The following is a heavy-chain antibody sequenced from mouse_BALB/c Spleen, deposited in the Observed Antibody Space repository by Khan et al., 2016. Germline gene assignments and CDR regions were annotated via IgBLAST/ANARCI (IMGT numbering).Heavy chain of an antibody. CDR1: GYAFTNCL. CDR2: INPGSGGT. Sequence: QVQLKESGAELVRPGTSVKVSCKASGYAFTNCLIEWVKQRPGQGLEWIGVINPGSGGTNYNERFKGKATLTADNSSSTAYMQLSSLTSGASAVYFCASQYGSSYVGFAYWGQGTLVTVSA. D-gene: IGHD1-1*01. CDR3: ASQYGSSYVGFAY. V-gene: IGHV1-54*01. J-gene: IGHJ3*01.